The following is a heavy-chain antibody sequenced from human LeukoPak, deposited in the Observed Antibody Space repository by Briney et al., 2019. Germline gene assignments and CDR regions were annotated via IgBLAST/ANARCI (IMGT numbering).Heavy chain of an antibody. J-gene: IGHJ4*02. D-gene: IGHD6-25*01. CDR1: GGTLRHYA. CDR3: ARQVVAAGFDD. Sequence: SVKVSCKASGGTLRHYAISWVRLAPGQGLEWMGGIIPIFDSPTYGQKFQDRVTMTTDESTSTAYLELSSLTSDDTAVYYCARQVVAAGFDDWGQGTLVTVSS. CDR2: IIPIFDSP. V-gene: IGHV1-69*05.